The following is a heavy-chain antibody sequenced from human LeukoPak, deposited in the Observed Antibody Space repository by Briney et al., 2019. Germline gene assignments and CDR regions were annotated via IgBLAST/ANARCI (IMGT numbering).Heavy chain of an antibody. CDR3: AKYCSGGNCYSGLY. J-gene: IGHJ4*02. V-gene: IGHV3-23*01. CDR2: LSSSGGST. Sequence: PGGSLRLSCAASGFTLSNYAMTGVRQAPGKGLEWVSTLSSSGGSTYYADSVKGRFTISRDSSKNTLFLQMNSLRAEDTAVYYCAKYCSGGNCYSGLYWGQGTLVTVSS. CDR1: GFTLSNYA. D-gene: IGHD2-15*01.